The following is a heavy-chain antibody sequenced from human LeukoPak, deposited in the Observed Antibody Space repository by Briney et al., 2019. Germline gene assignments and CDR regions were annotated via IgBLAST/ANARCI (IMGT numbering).Heavy chain of an antibody. D-gene: IGHD2-8*01. Sequence: PSETLSLTCAVYVGSFSGYYWSWIRQPPGKGLEWIGEINHSGSTNYNPSLKSRVTISVDTSKKQFSLKLSSVTDADTAVYSCARGRSPNIVLMVYAIAYFDYWGQGTLVTVSS. J-gene: IGHJ4*02. CDR2: INHSGST. V-gene: IGHV4-34*01. CDR3: ARGRSPNIVLMVYAIAYFDY. CDR1: VGSFSGYY.